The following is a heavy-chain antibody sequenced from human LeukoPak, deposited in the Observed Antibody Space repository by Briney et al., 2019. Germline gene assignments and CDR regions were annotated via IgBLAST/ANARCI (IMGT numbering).Heavy chain of an antibody. CDR2: INPSGGST. Sequence: GASVKVSCKASGYTFTSYYMHWVRQAPGQGLEWMGIINPSGGSTSYAQKFQGRVTMTRDTSTSTVYMELSSLRSEDTAVYYCARGMPVVPAAKRVDYYYGMDVWGQGTTVTVSS. D-gene: IGHD2-2*01. V-gene: IGHV1-46*01. CDR3: ARGMPVVPAAKRVDYYYGMDV. CDR1: GYTFTSYY. J-gene: IGHJ6*02.